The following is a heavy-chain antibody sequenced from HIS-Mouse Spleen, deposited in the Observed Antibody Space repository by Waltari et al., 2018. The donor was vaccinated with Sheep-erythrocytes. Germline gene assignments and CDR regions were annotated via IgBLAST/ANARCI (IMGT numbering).Heavy chain of an antibody. CDR2: IIPILGKA. D-gene: IGHD1-26*01. Sequence: QVQLVQSWAGVTKPGSSLKVSCTASGATFRSYAIRWVRQAPGQGLEGMGRIIPILGKANYAQTFQGRVTITADKSTSTAYMELSSLRSEATAVYYCAQTGATTPHFDYWGQGTLVTVSS. J-gene: IGHJ4*02. V-gene: IGHV1-69*04. CDR1: GATFRSYA. CDR3: AQTGATTPHFDY.